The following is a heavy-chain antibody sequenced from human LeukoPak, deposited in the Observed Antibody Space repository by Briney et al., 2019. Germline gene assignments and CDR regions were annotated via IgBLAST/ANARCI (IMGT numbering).Heavy chain of an antibody. D-gene: IGHD2-2*01. CDR2: IYSGGST. Sequence: GGSLRLSCAASGFTVSSNYMSWVRQAPGKGLEWVSVIYSGGSTYYADSVKGRFTISRDNSKNTLYLQMNSLRAEDTAVYYCASTPMPYYFDYWGRGTLVTVSS. J-gene: IGHJ4*02. V-gene: IGHV3-53*01. CDR1: GFTVSSNY. CDR3: ASTPMPYYFDY.